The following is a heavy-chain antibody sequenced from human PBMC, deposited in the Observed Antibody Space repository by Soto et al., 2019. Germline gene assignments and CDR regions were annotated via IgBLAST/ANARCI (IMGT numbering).Heavy chain of an antibody. V-gene: IGHV3-53*04. J-gene: IGHJ4*02. Sequence: GGSLRLSCAASGFTVSSNYMSWVRQAPGKGLEWVSVIYSGGSTYYADSVKGRFTISRHNSKNTLYLQMNSLRAEDTAVYYCARARTTVTTLHYFDYWGQGTLVTVSS. D-gene: IGHD4-17*01. CDR1: GFTVSSNY. CDR2: IYSGGST. CDR3: ARARTTVTTLHYFDY.